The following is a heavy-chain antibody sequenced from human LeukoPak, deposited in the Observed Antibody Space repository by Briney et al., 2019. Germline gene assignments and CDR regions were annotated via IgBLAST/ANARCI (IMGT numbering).Heavy chain of an antibody. Sequence: PSETLSLTCTVSGGSISTYSWNWIRQPAGKGLEWIGRIFASGSTNYNPSLKSRVTISVDTSKNQFSLKLSSVTAADTAVYYCARARYDSSGYYFYYYYMDVWGKGTTVTVSS. J-gene: IGHJ6*03. D-gene: IGHD3-22*01. V-gene: IGHV4-4*07. CDR1: GGSISTYS. CDR3: ARARYDSSGYYFYYYYMDV. CDR2: IFASGST.